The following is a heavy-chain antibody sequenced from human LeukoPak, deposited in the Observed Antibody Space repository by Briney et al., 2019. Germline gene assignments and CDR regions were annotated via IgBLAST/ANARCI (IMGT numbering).Heavy chain of an antibody. CDR3: AREGSDNWFDP. CDR2: IYYSGST. J-gene: IGHJ5*02. CDR1: GGPISSYY. Sequence: SETLSLTCTVSGGPISSYYWNWIRQPPGKRLEWIGYIYYSGSTNYNPSLKSRVTISVDTSKNQFSLKLSSVTAADTAVYYCAREGSDNWFDPWGQGTLVTVSS. V-gene: IGHV4-59*01.